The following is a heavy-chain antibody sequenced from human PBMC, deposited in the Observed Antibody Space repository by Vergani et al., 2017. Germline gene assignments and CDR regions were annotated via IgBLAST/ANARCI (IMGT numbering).Heavy chain of an antibody. Sequence: QVQLQESGPGLVKPSETLSLTCTVSGGSISSYYWSWIRQPPGKGLEWIGYIYYSGSTNYNPSLKSRVTISVDTSKNQFSLKLSSVTAADTAVYYCASLTYCSGGSCYLGAFDIGGQGTMVTVSS. V-gene: IGHV4-59*01. CDR2: IYYSGST. CDR1: GGSISSYY. CDR3: ASLTYCSGGSCYLGAFDI. D-gene: IGHD2-15*01. J-gene: IGHJ3*02.